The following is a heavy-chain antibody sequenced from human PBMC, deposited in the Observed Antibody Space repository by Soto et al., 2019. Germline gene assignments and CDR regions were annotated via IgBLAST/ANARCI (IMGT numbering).Heavy chain of an antibody. CDR1: GYIFISYG. Sequence: QVHLVQSGAEVKKPGASGKVSCKASGYIFISYGISWVRQAPGQGLEWMGWINTYNGNTKYAQKFQGRVTMTTDTSTSTADMELRSLRSDDTAVYYCARALLYSSSSNEYYNWFDPWGQGTLVTVSS. CDR2: INTYNGNT. J-gene: IGHJ5*02. CDR3: ARALLYSSSSNEYYNWFDP. D-gene: IGHD6-6*01. V-gene: IGHV1-18*01.